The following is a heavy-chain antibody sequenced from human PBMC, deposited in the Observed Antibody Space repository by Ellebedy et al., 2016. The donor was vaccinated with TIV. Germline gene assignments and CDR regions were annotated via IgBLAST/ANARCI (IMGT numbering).Heavy chain of an antibody. V-gene: IGHV3-30-3*01. J-gene: IGHJ6*02. CDR2: ISYDGSNK. Sequence: GGSLRLSCAASGFTVSSNYMSWVRRAPGKGLEWVAVISYDGSNKYYADSVKGRFTISRDNSKNTLYLQMNSLRAEDTAVYYCARVRLHSYYYYGMDVWGQGTTVTVSS. CDR1: GFTVSSNY. CDR3: ARVRLHSYYYYGMDV.